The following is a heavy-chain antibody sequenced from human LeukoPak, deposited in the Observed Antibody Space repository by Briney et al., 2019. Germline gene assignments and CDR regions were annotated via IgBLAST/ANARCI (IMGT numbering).Heavy chain of an antibody. J-gene: IGHJ4*02. CDR3: AKDGDYDILTGYTFDY. Sequence: GGSLRVSCAASGFTFSSYGMHWVSQAPGKGLEWVAFIRYDGSNKYYADSVKGRFTISRDNSKNTLYLQMNSLRAEDTAVYYCAKDGDYDILTGYTFDYWGQGTLVTVSS. D-gene: IGHD3-9*01. CDR1: GFTFSSYG. CDR2: IRYDGSNK. V-gene: IGHV3-30*02.